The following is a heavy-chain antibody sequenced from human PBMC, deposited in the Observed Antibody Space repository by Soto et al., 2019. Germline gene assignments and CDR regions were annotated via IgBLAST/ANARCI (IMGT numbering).Heavy chain of an antibody. Sequence: QVQLQESGPGLVKPSQTLSLTCTVSGGSISSGGYYWSWIRQHPGKGLEWIGYIFYSGTTYYNPPLKSGVTISVDTSKNQFSLKRSPVPAADTAVYSCARSAAPWGQGPLVTVSS. CDR3: ARSAAP. CDR1: GGSISSGGYY. CDR2: IFYSGTT. J-gene: IGHJ5*02. V-gene: IGHV4-31*03.